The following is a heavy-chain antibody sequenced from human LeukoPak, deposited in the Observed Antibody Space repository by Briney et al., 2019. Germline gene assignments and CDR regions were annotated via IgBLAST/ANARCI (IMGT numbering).Heavy chain of an antibody. Sequence: ASVKVSCKASGYTFTGYYMHWVRQAPGQGLEWMGRINPNSGGTNYAQKFQGRVTMTRDTSISTAYMELSRMRSDDTAVYYCARLRYPNWFDPWGQGTLVTVSS. D-gene: IGHD2-2*02. CDR3: ARLRYPNWFDP. CDR2: INPNSGGT. CDR1: GYTFTGYY. V-gene: IGHV1-2*06. J-gene: IGHJ5*02.